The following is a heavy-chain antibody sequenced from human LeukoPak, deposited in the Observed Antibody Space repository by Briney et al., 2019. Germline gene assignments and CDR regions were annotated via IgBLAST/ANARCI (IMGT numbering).Heavy chain of an antibody. CDR2: ISSSGSTI. D-gene: IGHD6-13*01. CDR1: GFTFSDYY. J-gene: IGHJ6*02. Sequence: GGSLRLSCAVSGFTFSDYYMSWIRQAPGKGLEWVSYISSSGSTIYYADSVKGRFTISRDNAKNSLYLQMNSLRAEDTAVYYCARARSSSWPYYYYGMDVWGQGTTVTVSS. V-gene: IGHV3-11*01. CDR3: ARARSSSWPYYYYGMDV.